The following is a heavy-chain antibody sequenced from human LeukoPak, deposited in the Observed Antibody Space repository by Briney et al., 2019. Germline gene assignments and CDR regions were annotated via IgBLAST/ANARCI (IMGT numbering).Heavy chain of an antibody. CDR3: ARDRKVVAASYQYGMDV. Sequence: SETLSLTCTVSGGSISSYYWSWIRQPAGKGLEWIGRIYTSGSTNYNPSLKSRVTMSVDTSKNQFSLKLSSVTAADTAVYYCARDRKVVAASYQYGMDVWGEGTTVTVSS. V-gene: IGHV4-4*07. CDR2: IYTSGST. J-gene: IGHJ6*04. D-gene: IGHD2-15*01. CDR1: GGSISSYY.